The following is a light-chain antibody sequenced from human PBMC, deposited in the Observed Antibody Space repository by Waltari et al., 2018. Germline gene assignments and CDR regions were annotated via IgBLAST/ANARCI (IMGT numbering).Light chain of an antibody. Sequence: QSALTQPASVSGSPGQSITISCTGTSSYIGVYNHVSWYQKHPGKAPKLILYDVAYRPPGVSDRCSGSKSGNTASLSISGLQAEDEADYDCNSYTVSSAVIFVGGTRLTVL. CDR2: DVA. CDR1: SSYIGVYNH. CDR3: NSYTVSSAVI. V-gene: IGLV2-14*03. J-gene: IGLJ2*01.